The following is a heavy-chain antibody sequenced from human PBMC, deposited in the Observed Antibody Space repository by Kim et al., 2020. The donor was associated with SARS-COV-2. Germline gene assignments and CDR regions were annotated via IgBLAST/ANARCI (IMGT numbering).Heavy chain of an antibody. D-gene: IGHD2-21*02. CDR3: ARQGVVFVGGDCCWFDP. CDR2: IYYSGST. Sequence: SETLSLTCTVSGGSISSSSYYWGWIRQPPGKGLEWIGSIYYSGSTYYNPSLKSRVTISVDTSKNQFSLKLSSVTAADTAVYYCARQGVVFVGGDCCWFDPWGQGTLVTVSS. CDR1: GGSISSSSYY. J-gene: IGHJ5*02. V-gene: IGHV4-39*01.